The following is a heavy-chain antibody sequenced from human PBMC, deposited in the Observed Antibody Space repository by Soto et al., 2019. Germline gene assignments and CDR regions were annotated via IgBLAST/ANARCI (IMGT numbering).Heavy chain of an antibody. CDR1: GYSFTSYW. Sequence: PXESLKLSGQCSGYSFTSYWIGLVLQVPGKGLEWMGIIYPGDSDTRYSPSFEGQVTISADKSISTAYLQWSSLKASDTAMYYCPRLGTAVAGILYNWFDPWGQGTLVTVPS. V-gene: IGHV5-51*01. J-gene: IGHJ5*02. CDR3: PRLGTAVAGILYNWFDP. CDR2: IYPGDSDT. D-gene: IGHD6-19*01.